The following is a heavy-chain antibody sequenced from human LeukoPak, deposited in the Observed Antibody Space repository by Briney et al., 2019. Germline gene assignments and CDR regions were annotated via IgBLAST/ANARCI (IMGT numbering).Heavy chain of an antibody. V-gene: IGHV1-58*01. CDR2: IVVGSGNT. D-gene: IGHD1-1*01. Sequence: SVKVSCKASGFTFTSSAVQWVRQARGQGLEWIGWIVVGSGNTNYAQKFQERVTINRDMSTSTAYMELSSLRSEDTAVYYCATDDVTTGTKTALGYWGQGTLVTVSS. CDR1: GFTFTSSA. CDR3: ATDDVTTGTKTALGY. J-gene: IGHJ4*02.